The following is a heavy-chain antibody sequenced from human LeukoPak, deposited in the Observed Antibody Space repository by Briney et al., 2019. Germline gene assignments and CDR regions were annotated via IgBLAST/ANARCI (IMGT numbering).Heavy chain of an antibody. J-gene: IGHJ6*02. V-gene: IGHV3-48*04. CDR2: ISSSSTTI. Sequence: PGGSLRLSCAASGFTFSDYSMNWVRQAPGKGLEWVSYISSSSTTIFYADSVKGRFTISRDNAKNTVHLQMNSLRAEDTAVYYCAKHYYYNMDVWGQGTTVTVSS. CDR1: GFTFSDYS. CDR3: AKHYYYNMDV.